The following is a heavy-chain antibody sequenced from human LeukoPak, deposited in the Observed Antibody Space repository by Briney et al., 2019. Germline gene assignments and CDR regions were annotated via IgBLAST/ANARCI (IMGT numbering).Heavy chain of an antibody. CDR2: IYSGGST. J-gene: IGHJ4*02. V-gene: IGHV3-66*01. CDR1: GFTIISNY. CDR3: ARVGYSSSWY. D-gene: IGHD6-13*01. Sequence: GGSLRLSCAASGFTIISNYMSWVRQAPGKGLEWVSVIYSGGSTYYADSVKGRFTISRDNSKNTLYLQMNSLRAEDTGVYYCARVGYSSSWYWGQGTLVTVSS.